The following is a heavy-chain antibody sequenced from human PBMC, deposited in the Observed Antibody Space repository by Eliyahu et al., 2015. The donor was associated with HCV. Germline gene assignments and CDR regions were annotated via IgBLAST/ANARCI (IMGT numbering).Heavy chain of an antibody. Sequence: QVTLRESGPALXKPTQTLTLTCTFSGFSLSTSGMCVSWIRQPPGKALEWLALIDWDDDKYYSTSLKTRLTISKDTSXNQVVLTMTNMDPVDTATYYCARQLAVAGTSVFDYWGQGTLVTVSS. J-gene: IGHJ4*02. CDR3: ARQLAVAGTSVFDY. V-gene: IGHV2-70*01. D-gene: IGHD6-19*01. CDR1: GFSLSTSGMC. CDR2: IDWDDDK.